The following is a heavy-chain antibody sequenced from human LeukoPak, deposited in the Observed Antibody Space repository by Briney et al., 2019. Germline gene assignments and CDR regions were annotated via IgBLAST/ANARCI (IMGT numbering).Heavy chain of an antibody. D-gene: IGHD6-19*01. CDR1: VYTFTSYD. Sequence: ASVKVSCKASVYTFTSYDINWVRQPIGQGLEWMGWMNPNRGNTGYAQKFQGRVTMTRNTSISTAYMELSSLRSEDTAVYYCARMDSSGWRKWGQGTLVTVSS. J-gene: IGHJ4*02. CDR2: MNPNRGNT. V-gene: IGHV1-8*01. CDR3: ARMDSSGWRK.